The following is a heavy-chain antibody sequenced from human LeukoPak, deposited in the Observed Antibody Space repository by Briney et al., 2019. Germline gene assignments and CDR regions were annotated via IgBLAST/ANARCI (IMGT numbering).Heavy chain of an antibody. CDR3: ARGSGFRSGSFAYY. D-gene: IGHD3-10*01. CDR1: GFTVSSNY. J-gene: IGHJ4*02. V-gene: IGHV3-66*01. CDR2: LYSGGNA. Sequence: GGSLRLSCAASGFTVSSNYMNWVRQAPGKGLEWVSLLYSGGNADYADSVKGRFTVSRDNSKNTLYLQMNRLRTEDTAVYYCARGSGFRSGSFAYYWGQGTLVTVSS.